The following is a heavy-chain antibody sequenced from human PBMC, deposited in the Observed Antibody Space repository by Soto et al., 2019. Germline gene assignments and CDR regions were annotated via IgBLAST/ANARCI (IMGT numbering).Heavy chain of an antibody. V-gene: IGHV4-59*01. D-gene: IGHD2-21*02. Sequence: SETLSLTCTFSGCSISSYYWSLIRQPPGKGLEWIGYIYYSGSTNYNPSLKSRVTISVDTSKNQFSLKLNSVTAADTAVYYCARDLWGYCGTDCYPLDVWGQGTTVTVSS. CDR1: GCSISSYY. J-gene: IGHJ6*02. CDR2: IYYSGST. CDR3: ARDLWGYCGTDCYPLDV.